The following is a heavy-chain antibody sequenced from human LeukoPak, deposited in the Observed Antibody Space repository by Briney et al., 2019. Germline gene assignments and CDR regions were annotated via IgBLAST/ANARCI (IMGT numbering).Heavy chain of an antibody. CDR1: GFTFTSYS. V-gene: IGHV3-21*01. Sequence: PGGSLRLSCAASGFTFTSYSMNWVRQAPGKGLEWVSSISSSSSYIYYAGSVKGRFTISRDNAKNSLYLQMNSLRAEDTAVYYCARSSYYDSSGYLGSSTAIDYWGQGTLVTVSS. D-gene: IGHD3-22*01. CDR2: ISSSSSYI. J-gene: IGHJ4*02. CDR3: ARSSYYDSSGYLGSSTAIDY.